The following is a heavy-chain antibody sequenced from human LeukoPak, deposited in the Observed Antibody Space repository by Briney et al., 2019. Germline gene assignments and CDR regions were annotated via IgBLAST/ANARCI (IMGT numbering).Heavy chain of an antibody. J-gene: IGHJ6*03. CDR3: VRFQHSTSWYNYYYMDL. CDR1: GFTFSTYW. V-gene: IGHV3-74*01. CDR2: ISTDGSST. Sequence: GGSLRLSCAASGFTFSTYWMHWVRHAPGKGLVWGSRISTDGSSTRYADFVKGRFSISRVNAKNTLYLQMNSLRAEDTAVYYCVRFQHSTSWYNYYYMDLWGKGTTVTVSS. D-gene: IGHD6-13*01.